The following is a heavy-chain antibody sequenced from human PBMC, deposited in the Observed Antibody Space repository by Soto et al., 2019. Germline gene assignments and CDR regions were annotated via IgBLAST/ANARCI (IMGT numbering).Heavy chain of an antibody. CDR2: INRDFNT. V-gene: IGHV3-48*01. CDR1: GFTFSNHV. D-gene: IGHD4-17*01. J-gene: IGHJ4*02. Sequence: EEQLVESGGGLVQPGGSLRLSCAASGFTFSNHVMNWVRQAPGRGLEWVSPINRDFNTYYADSVKGRFTISRDNAKDSLYRQMDSLRAVDTAVYYCVNGDYYVGQGTLVTVSS. CDR3: VNGDYY.